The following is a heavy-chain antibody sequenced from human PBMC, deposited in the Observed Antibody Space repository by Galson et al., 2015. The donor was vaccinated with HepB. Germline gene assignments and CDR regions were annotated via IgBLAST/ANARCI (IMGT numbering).Heavy chain of an antibody. CDR2: IKEDGSQK. V-gene: IGHV3-7*03. Sequence: SLRLSCAASGFSLSGYWMSWVRQAPGKGLEWLASIKEDGSQKNYIDSVRGRFTITRDNAKDSLYLQMNSLRAEDTAVYYCAREDIWGQGTLVTVSS. J-gene: IGHJ4*02. CDR1: GFSLSGYW. CDR3: AREDI.